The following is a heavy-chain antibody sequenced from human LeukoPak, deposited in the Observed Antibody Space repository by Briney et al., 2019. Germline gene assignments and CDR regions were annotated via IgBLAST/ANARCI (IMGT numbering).Heavy chain of an antibody. J-gene: IGHJ4*02. CDR1: GYSFSSYW. Sequence: GESLKISCKGSGYSFSSYWIGWVRHMPGKGLEWMGIIYPGDSDTRYSPSFQGQVTISADKSISTAYLQWSSLKASDTAMYYCARHVEVDTAMAPLIDYWGQGTLVTVSS. CDR2: IYPGDSDT. V-gene: IGHV5-51*01. D-gene: IGHD5-18*01. CDR3: ARHVEVDTAMAPLIDY.